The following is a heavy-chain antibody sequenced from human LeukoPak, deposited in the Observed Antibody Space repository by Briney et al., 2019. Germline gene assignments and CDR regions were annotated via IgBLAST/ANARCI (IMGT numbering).Heavy chain of an antibody. J-gene: IGHJ6*03. Sequence: GESLKISCKGSGYSFTSYWIGWVRQMPGKGLEWMGIIYPGDSDTRYSPSFQGQVTISADKSISTAYLQWSSLKASDTAMYYCARRRGYSYGYYYYYVDVWGKGTTVTVSS. CDR1: GYSFTSYW. D-gene: IGHD5-18*01. CDR2: IYPGDSDT. V-gene: IGHV5-51*01. CDR3: ARRRGYSYGYYYYYVDV.